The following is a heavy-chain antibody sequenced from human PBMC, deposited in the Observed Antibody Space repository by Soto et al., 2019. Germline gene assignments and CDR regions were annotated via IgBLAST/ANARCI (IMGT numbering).Heavy chain of an antibody. Sequence: QVQLVQSGAEVKKPGASVRVSCKASGYSFTDYHIHWVRQAPGQGLEWLGRINPKSGGTSTAQKFQGWVTMTRDRSIGTVYMELARLRSDDTAVYFCARGHSTDCSNGVCSFFYNHGMDVWGQGTTVTVSS. V-gene: IGHV1-2*04. J-gene: IGHJ6*02. D-gene: IGHD2-8*01. CDR2: INPKSGGT. CDR1: GYSFTDYH. CDR3: ARGHSTDCSNGVCSFFYNHGMDV.